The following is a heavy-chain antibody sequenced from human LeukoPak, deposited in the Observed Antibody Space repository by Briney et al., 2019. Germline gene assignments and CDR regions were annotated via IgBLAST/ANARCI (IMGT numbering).Heavy chain of an antibody. J-gene: IGHJ6*02. CDR1: GGSFSGYY. CDR2: INHSGST. V-gene: IGHV4-34*01. D-gene: IGHD3-9*01. CDR3: ARGLHYNILTGGMDV. Sequence: SETLSLTCAVYGGSFSGYYWSWIRQPPGKGLEWIGEINHSGSTNYNPSLKSRVTISVDTSKNQFSLKLSSVTAADTAVYYCARGLHYNILTGGMDVWGQGTTVVVSS.